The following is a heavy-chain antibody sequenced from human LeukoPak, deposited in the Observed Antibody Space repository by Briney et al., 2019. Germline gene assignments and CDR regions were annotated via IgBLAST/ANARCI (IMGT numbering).Heavy chain of an antibody. D-gene: IGHD2-15*01. CDR2: INTNTGNP. V-gene: IGHV7-4-1*02. CDR3: ARKTPTIHRSGGSCYSPHCFDP. J-gene: IGHJ5*02. CDR1: GYTFTSYA. Sequence: ASVKVSCKASGYTFTSYAMNWVRQAPGQGLEWMGWINTNTGNPTYAQGFTGRFVFSLDTSVSTAYLQISSLKAEDTAVYYCARKTPTIHRSGGSCYSPHCFDPWGQGTLVTVSS.